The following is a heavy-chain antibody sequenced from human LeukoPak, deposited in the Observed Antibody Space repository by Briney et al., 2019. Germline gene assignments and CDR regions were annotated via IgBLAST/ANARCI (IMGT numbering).Heavy chain of an antibody. Sequence: GGSLRLSCEASRFTFSDYWMSWVRQAPGKGLEWVANIHQDGSEKNYVDSVKGRFTISRDNAKKSLNLQMNSLRAEDTAVYYCATYKWIHLWSTPFDYWGQGTLVTVSS. J-gene: IGHJ4*02. CDR3: ATYKWIHLWSTPFDY. CDR2: IHQDGSEK. CDR1: RFTFSDYW. D-gene: IGHD5-18*01. V-gene: IGHV3-7*01.